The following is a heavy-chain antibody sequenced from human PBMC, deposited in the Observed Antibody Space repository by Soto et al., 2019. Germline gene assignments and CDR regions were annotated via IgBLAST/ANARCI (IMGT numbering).Heavy chain of an antibody. D-gene: IGHD1-26*01. Sequence: LGGSLRLSCAASGFTFRTSIMSWVRQAPGKGLEWVSSIDSSSSYIYYADSLKGRFIISRDNADNSLYLQMHSLRAEDTAVYYCARNLPIEPTVYYFDYWGQGSLVTVSS. V-gene: IGHV3-21*01. CDR2: IDSSSSYI. J-gene: IGHJ4*02. CDR1: GFTFRTSI. CDR3: ARNLPIEPTVYYFDY.